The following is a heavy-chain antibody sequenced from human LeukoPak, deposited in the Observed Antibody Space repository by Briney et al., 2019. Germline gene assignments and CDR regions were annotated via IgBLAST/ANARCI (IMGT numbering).Heavy chain of an antibody. J-gene: IGHJ4*02. D-gene: IGHD5/OR15-5a*01. CDR3: ARDRSSVYFDY. Sequence: GGSLRLSCAASGFTFSRHGMHWVRQAPGKGLEWVAVIWYDGSDKYYADSVKGRFTISRDNSKNTVNLQMNSLRAEDTAVYYCARDRSSVYFDYWCQGTPVTVSS. CDR1: GFTFSRHG. V-gene: IGHV3-33*01. CDR2: IWYDGSDK.